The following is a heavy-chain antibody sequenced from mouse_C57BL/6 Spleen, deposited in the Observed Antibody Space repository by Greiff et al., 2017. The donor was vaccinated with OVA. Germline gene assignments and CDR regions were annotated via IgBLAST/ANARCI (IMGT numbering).Heavy chain of an antibody. V-gene: IGHV1-64*01. CDR2: LPPNSSST. D-gene: IGHD1-1*01. Sequence: QVQLQQPGAELVKPGASVKLSCKASGYTFTIYWMLWVKPRPGQGLEWIVMLPPNSSSTNYTEKFTSKATLTVDKSSSTAYMQHSSLTSEDAAVYYCARGDTTVVSYYAMDYWGQGTSVTVSS. CDR1: GYTFTIYW. J-gene: IGHJ4*01. CDR3: ARGDTTVVSYYAMDY.